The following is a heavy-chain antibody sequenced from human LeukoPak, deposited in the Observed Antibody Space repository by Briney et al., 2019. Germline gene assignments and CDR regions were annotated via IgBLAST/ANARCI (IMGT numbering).Heavy chain of an antibody. V-gene: IGHV4-34*01. J-gene: IGHJ4*02. Sequence: SETLSLTCAVYGGSFSGYYWSWIRQPPGKGLEWIGEINHSGSTNYNPSLKSRVTISVDTSKNQFSLKLSSVTAADTAVYYCARVGKRWEELDYWGQGTLVTVSS. D-gene: IGHD1-26*01. CDR3: ARVGKRWEELDY. CDR2: INHSGST. CDR1: GGSFSGYY.